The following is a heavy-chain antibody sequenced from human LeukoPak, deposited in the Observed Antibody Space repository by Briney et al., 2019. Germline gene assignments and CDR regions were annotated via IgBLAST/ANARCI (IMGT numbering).Heavy chain of an antibody. CDR2: IYSSGNT. CDR3: ARDGLDRGSREYYFDF. J-gene: IGHJ4*02. CDR1: GFTVSNNY. D-gene: IGHD3/OR15-3a*01. Sequence: GGSLRLSCAASGFTVSNNYMSWVRQAPGMGLEWVSVIYSSGNTYYADSVKGRFTISRDNSKNTLYLQMNSLRAEDTAVYYCARDGLDRGSREYYFDFWGQGTLVTVSS. V-gene: IGHV3-53*01.